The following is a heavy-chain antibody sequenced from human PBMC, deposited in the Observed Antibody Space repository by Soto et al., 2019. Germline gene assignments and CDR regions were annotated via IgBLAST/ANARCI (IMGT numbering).Heavy chain of an antibody. CDR1: GGTFSSYA. J-gene: IGHJ6*02. CDR3: ARERREYCSGGSCYHAYGMDV. D-gene: IGHD2-15*01. V-gene: IGHV1-69*13. Sequence: GASVKVSCKASGGTFSSYAISWVRQAPGQGLEWMGGIIPIFGTANYAQKFQGRVTITADESTSTAYMELSSLRSEDTAVYYCARERREYCSGGSCYHAYGMDVWGQGTTVTVSS. CDR2: IIPIFGTA.